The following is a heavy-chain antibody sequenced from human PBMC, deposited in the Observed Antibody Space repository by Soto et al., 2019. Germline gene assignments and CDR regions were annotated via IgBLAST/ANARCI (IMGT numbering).Heavy chain of an antibody. J-gene: IGHJ4*02. Sequence: TGGSLRLSCAASGFTFSSYAMSWVRQAPGKGLEWVSAISGSGGSTYYADSVKGRFTISRDNSKNTLYLQMNSLRAEDTAVYYCAKETHEYQLLDYFDYWGQGTLVTVSS. V-gene: IGHV3-23*01. CDR3: AKETHEYQLLDYFDY. CDR2: ISGSGGST. CDR1: GFTFSSYA. D-gene: IGHD2-2*01.